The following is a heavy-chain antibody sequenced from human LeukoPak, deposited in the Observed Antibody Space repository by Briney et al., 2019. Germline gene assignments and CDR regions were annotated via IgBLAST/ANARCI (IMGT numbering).Heavy chain of an antibody. CDR2: IIPIFGTA. V-gene: IGHV1-69*13. CDR1: GGTFSSYA. J-gene: IGHJ4*02. CDR3: ASLTNEKNGVYFDY. Sequence: ASVNVSCKASGGTFSSYAISWVRQAPGQGLEWMGGIIPIFGTANYAQKFQGRVTITADESTSTAYMELSSLRSEDTAVYYCASLTNEKNGVYFDYWGQGTLVTVSS. D-gene: IGHD1-1*01.